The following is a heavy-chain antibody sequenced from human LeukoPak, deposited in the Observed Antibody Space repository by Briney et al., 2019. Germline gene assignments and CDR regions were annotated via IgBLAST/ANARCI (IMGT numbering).Heavy chain of an antibody. CDR1: GGSLNNYY. D-gene: IGHD2-2*01. CDR2: MFYTGST. J-gene: IGHJ5*02. Sequence: SETLSLTCTVSGGSLNNYYWSWIRQPPGKGLEWIGYMFYTGSTNYNPSLESRVTISVDTSKNQFSLRLNSVTAADTAVYYCARGHCRSNNCPHDSSWPFDPWGQGTLVTVSS. V-gene: IGHV4-59*08. CDR3: ARGHCRSNNCPHDSSWPFDP.